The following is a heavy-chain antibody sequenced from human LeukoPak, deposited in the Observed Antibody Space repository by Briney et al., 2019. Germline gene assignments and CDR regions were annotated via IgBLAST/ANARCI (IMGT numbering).Heavy chain of an antibody. CDR1: GFTFSSYA. Sequence: PGGSPRLSCAASGFTFSSYAMSWVRQAPGKGLEWVSAISGSGGSTYYADSVKGRFTISRDNSKNTLYLQMNSLRAEDTAVYYCARDYADYVGYFFFDYWGQGTLVTVSS. CDR3: ARDYADYVGYFFFDY. D-gene: IGHD4-17*01. J-gene: IGHJ4*02. V-gene: IGHV3-23*01. CDR2: ISGSGGST.